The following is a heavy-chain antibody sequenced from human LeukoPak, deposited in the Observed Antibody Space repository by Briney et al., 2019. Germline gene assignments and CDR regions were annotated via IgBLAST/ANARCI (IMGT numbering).Heavy chain of an antibody. CDR2: ISSSGSTI. CDR3: AKEIWPTVTTPGHTHFDY. V-gene: IGHV3-48*03. CDR1: GFTFSSYE. J-gene: IGHJ4*02. D-gene: IGHD4-17*01. Sequence: GGSLRLSCAASGFTFSSYEMNWVRQAPGKGLEWVSYISSSGSTIYYADSVKGRFTISRDNSKNTLCLQMNSLRAEDTAVYYCAKEIWPTVTTPGHTHFDYWGQGTLVTVSS.